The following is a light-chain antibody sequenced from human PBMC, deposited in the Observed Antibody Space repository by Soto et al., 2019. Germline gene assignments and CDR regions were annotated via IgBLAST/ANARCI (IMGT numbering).Light chain of an antibody. Sequence: EIVLTQSPATLSLSPGERATLSCRASQSVSSTHLAWYHQKPGQAPRLLIYGASTRASGIPDRFSGSGSGTDFTLTISRLETEDFAVYYCHQYGSSPQTFGQGTKVDIK. CDR1: QSVSSTH. CDR2: GAS. V-gene: IGKV3-20*01. J-gene: IGKJ1*01. CDR3: HQYGSSPQT.